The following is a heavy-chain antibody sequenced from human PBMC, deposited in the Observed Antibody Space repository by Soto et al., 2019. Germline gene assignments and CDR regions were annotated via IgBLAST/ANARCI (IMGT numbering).Heavy chain of an antibody. CDR1: GGSFSGYY. Sequence: QVQLQQWGAGLLKPSETLSLTCAVYGGSFSGYYWSWIRQPPGKGLEWIGEINHSGSTNYNPSLKSRVTISVDTSKNQFSLKLSSVTAADTAVYYCARGKPPHLSYYGSGNLSKLDYWGQGTLVTVSS. V-gene: IGHV4-34*01. CDR2: INHSGST. CDR3: ARGKPPHLSYYGSGNLSKLDY. D-gene: IGHD3-10*01. J-gene: IGHJ4*02.